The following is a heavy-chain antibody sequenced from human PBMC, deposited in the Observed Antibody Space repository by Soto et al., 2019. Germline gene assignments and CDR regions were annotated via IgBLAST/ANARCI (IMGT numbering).Heavy chain of an antibody. CDR1: GFTFSSYD. CDR2: IGTAGDT. Sequence: GGSLRLSCAASGFTFSSYDMHWVHQATEKGLKWVSSIGTAGDTYYPGSVKGRFTISRENAKNSFYFQMNSLRAEDTAVYYCARKYNPPNSGSVLGYYGMDVWGQGTTVTVSS. CDR3: ARKYNPPNSGSVLGYYGMDV. V-gene: IGHV3-13*01. J-gene: IGHJ6*02. D-gene: IGHD1-26*01.